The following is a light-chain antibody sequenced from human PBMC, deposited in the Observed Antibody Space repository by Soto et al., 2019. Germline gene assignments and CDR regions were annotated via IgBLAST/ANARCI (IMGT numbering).Light chain of an antibody. CDR3: SSSSASGIHV. V-gene: IGLV2-14*01. CDR2: EVS. CDR1: SSDVGGYNW. J-gene: IGLJ2*01. Sequence: QSALTQPASVSGSPGQSITISCTGTSSDVGGYNWVAWYQQHPGKVPKLMIYEVSNRPSGVSNRFSGSKSGNTASLTISGLLAEDEAHYYCSSSSASGIHVFGGGTKLTVL.